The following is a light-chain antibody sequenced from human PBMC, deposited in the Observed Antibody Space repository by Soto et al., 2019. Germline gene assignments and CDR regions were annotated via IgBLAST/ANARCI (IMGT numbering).Light chain of an antibody. Sequence: QSVLTQPASVSGSPGQSITISCTGTSSDVGSYNLVSWYQQHPGKAPKLMIYEGSKRPSGVSNRFSGSKSGNTASLTISGLQAEDEADYYFCSHAGSSTYVFGTGTTVTVL. CDR3: CSHAGSSTYV. V-gene: IGLV2-23*01. CDR2: EGS. J-gene: IGLJ1*01. CDR1: SSDVGSYNL.